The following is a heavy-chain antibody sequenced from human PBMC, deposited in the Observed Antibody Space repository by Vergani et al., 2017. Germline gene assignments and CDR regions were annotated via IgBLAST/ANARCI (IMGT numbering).Heavy chain of an antibody. CDR3: AKDIVSSRQLLNWVWFDP. CDR1: GFTFDDYA. CDR2: ISWNSGSI. J-gene: IGHJ5*02. V-gene: IGHV3-9*01. Sequence: EVQLVESGGGLVQPGRSLRLPCAASGFTFDDYAMHWVRQAHGKGREWVSGISWNSGSIGYADSVKGRFTISRDNAKNSLYLQMNSLSAEDTALYYCAKDIVSSRQLLNWVWFDPWGQGTLVSVSS. D-gene: IGHD2-2*01.